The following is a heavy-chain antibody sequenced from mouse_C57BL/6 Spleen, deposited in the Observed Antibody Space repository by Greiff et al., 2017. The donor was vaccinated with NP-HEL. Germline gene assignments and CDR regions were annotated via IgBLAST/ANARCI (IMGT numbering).Heavy chain of an antibody. D-gene: IGHD1-2*01. CDR3: ARQRLRYAMDY. V-gene: IGHV5-6*01. J-gene: IGHJ4*01. Sequence: EVQVVESGGDLVKPGGSLKLSCAASGFTFSSYGMSWVRQTPDKRLEWVATISSGGSYTYYPDSVKGRFTISRDNAKNTLYLQMSSLKSEDTAMYYCARQRLRYAMDYWGQGTSVTVSS. CDR2: ISSGGSYT. CDR1: GFTFSSYG.